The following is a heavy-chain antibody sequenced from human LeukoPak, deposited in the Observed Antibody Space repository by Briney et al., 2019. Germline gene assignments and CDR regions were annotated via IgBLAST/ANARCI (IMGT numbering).Heavy chain of an antibody. D-gene: IGHD1-26*01. CDR2: INPNSGGT. V-gene: IGHV1-2*02. J-gene: IGHJ3*02. Sequence: ASVKVSCKASGYTFTGYYMHWVRQAPGQGLEWMGWINPNSGGTNYAQKFQGRVTMTRDTSISTAYMELSRLRSDDTAVYYCARDRGSRGYDAFDIWGQGTMVTVSS. CDR3: ARDRGSRGYDAFDI. CDR1: GYTFTGYY.